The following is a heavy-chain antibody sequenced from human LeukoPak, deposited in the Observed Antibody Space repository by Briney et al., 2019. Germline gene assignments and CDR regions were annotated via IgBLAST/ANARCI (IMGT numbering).Heavy chain of an antibody. V-gene: IGHV4-34*01. CDR1: GGSFSGYY. J-gene: IGHJ4*02. Sequence: SETLSLTCAVYGGSFSGYYWSWIRQPPGKGLEWIGEINHSGSTNYSPSLKSRVTISVDTSKNQFSLKLSSVTAADTAVYYCARDYSGSYCFDYWGQGTLVTVSS. D-gene: IGHD1-26*01. CDR2: INHSGST. CDR3: ARDYSGSYCFDY.